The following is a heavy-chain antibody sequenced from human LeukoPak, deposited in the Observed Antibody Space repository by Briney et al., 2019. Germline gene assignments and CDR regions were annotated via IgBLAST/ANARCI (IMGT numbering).Heavy chain of an antibody. CDR2: IYTSGST. D-gene: IGHD2-15*01. Sequence: SETLSLTCTVSGGSISSYYWSWIRQPAGKGLEWIGRIYTSGSTNYNPSLKSRVTMSVDTSKNQFSLKLSSVTAADTAVYYCARVDGSCSGGSCPSGNWFDPWGQGTLVTVSS. CDR1: GGSISSYY. CDR3: ARVDGSCSGGSCPSGNWFDP. J-gene: IGHJ5*02. V-gene: IGHV4-4*07.